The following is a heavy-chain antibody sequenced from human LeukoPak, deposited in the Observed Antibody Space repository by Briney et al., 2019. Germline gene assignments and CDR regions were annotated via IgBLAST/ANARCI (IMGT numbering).Heavy chain of an antibody. J-gene: IGHJ5*02. CDR2: VYYSGST. CDR1: GGSISSRSYH. CDR3: ARPFPPRGDTWFDP. V-gene: IGHV4-39*01. Sequence: SETLSLTCTVSGGSISSRSYHWGWIRQPPGKGLEWIGSVYYSGSTYYNPSLKSRVTISVDTSKNQFSLKLSSVTAADTAVYYCARPFPPRGDTWFDPWGQGILVTVSS. D-gene: IGHD5-18*01.